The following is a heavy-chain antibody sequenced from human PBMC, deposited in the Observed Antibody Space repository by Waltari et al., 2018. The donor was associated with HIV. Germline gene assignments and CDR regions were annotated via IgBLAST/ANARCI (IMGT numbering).Heavy chain of an antibody. J-gene: IGHJ5*02. V-gene: IGHV1-69*01. CDR3: AREKNCSGGSCYPRWFDP. CDR2: IIPIFGTA. Sequence: QVQLVQSGAEVKKPGSSVKVSCKASGGTFSSYAISWVRQAPGQGLEWMGGIIPIFGTANYAQKFQGRVTITADESTSTAYMELSSLRSEDTAVYYCAREKNCSGGSCYPRWFDPWGQGTLVTVSS. D-gene: IGHD2-15*01. CDR1: GGTFSSYA.